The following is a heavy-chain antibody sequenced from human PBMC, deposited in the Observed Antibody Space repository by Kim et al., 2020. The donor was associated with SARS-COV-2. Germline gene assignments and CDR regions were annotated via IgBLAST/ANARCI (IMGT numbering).Heavy chain of an antibody. CDR3: ARSVGFGFDP. Sequence: GTTHHNTSLTGRVTISIDPSKNQFSLKLRSVTAADTAVYYCARSVGFGFDPWGQGTLVTVSS. V-gene: IGHV4-59*01. CDR2: GTT. J-gene: IGHJ5*02. D-gene: IGHD1-26*01.